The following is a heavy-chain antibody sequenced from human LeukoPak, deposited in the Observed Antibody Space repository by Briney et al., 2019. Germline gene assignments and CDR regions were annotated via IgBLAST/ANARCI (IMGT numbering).Heavy chain of an antibody. J-gene: IGHJ4*02. Sequence: SETLSLTCTVSGGSISSYYWSWIRQPPGKGLEWIGYIYYSGTTTYNPSLKSRVTISLDTSKKQFSLKLSSVTAADTAVYYCARDADGPDYWGQGTLVTVSS. CDR2: IYYSGTT. CDR3: ARDADGPDY. CDR1: GGSISSYY. V-gene: IGHV4-59*01. D-gene: IGHD5-24*01.